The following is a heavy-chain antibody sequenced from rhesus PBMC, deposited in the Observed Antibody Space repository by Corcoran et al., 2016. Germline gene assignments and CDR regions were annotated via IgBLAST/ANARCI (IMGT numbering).Heavy chain of an antibody. V-gene: IGHV3-178*02. CDR2: ISNGGGST. CDR3: AKLTWIQWVQPALNRFDV. J-gene: IGHJ5-1*01. D-gene: IGHD5-30*01. Sequence: EVQLVESGGGLAKPGGSLRLSCAASGFTFSDYYMDWVRQAPGKGLEWVSRISNGGGSTWYEDSVKGRFTISRENAKNTLYLQMDSLRAEDTAVYYCAKLTWIQWVQPALNRFDVWGPGVLVTVSS. CDR1: GFTFSDYY.